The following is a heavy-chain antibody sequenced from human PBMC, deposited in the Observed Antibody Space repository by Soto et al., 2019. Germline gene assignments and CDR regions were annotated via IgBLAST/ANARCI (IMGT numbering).Heavy chain of an antibody. CDR2: ISAYNGNT. CDR3: ARHEAARTKNLYYYGMDV. CDR1: GYTFNSYG. J-gene: IGHJ6*02. Sequence: ASVKVSCKASGYTFNSYGISWVRQAPGQGLEWMGWISAYNGNTNYAQKLQGRVTMTTDTSTSTAYMELRSLRSDDTAVYYCARHEAARTKNLYYYGMDVWAQGTMVTVSS. V-gene: IGHV1-18*01. D-gene: IGHD6-6*01.